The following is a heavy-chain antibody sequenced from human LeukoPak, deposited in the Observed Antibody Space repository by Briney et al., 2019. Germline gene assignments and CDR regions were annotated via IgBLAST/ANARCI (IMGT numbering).Heavy chain of an antibody. CDR3: ARTKTSVQGRYYFDY. J-gene: IGHJ4*02. V-gene: IGHV3-23*01. CDR2: ISGSGGST. Sequence: QPGGSLRLSCATSGFTFSSYAMSWVRQAPGKGLEWVSAISGSGGSTYYADSVKGRFTISRDNSKNTLYLQMNSLRAEDTAVYYCARTKTSVQGRYYFDYWGQGTLVTVSS. CDR1: GFTFSSYA.